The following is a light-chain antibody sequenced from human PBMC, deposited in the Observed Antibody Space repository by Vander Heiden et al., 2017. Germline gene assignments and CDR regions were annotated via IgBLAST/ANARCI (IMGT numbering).Light chain of an antibody. CDR2: KAS. CDR3: LQDYSYLRR. J-gene: IGKJ1*01. Sequence: DIQMTQSPSTLSASVGDRVTITCRASQSISSWLAWYQQKPGKAPKLLIYKASSLESGVPSRFSGSGSGTEFTLTMSSLQPDDFATYYCLQDYSYLRRFAQWVKV. V-gene: IGKV1-5*03. CDR1: QSISSW.